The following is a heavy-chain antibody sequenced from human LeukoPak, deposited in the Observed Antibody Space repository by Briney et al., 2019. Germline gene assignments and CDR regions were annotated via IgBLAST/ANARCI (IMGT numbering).Heavy chain of an antibody. V-gene: IGHV3-11*01. J-gene: IGHJ4*02. Sequence: GGSLRLSCAASGFPFSDYYMFWIRQAPGKGLEWISYISNTGSTMYYADSVEGRFTISRDNAKNTLYLQMNSLRAEDTDVYYYARDALGYFDYWGQGTLVTVSS. CDR1: GFPFSDYY. CDR3: ARDALGYFDY. CDR2: ISNTGSTM. D-gene: IGHD3-16*01.